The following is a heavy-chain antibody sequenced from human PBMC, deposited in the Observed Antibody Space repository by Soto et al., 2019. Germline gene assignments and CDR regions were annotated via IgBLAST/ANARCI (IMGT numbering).Heavy chain of an antibody. J-gene: IGHJ2*01. Sequence: SVKVSCKASEDTFRNYAISWVRQAPGQGLEWMGGIIPIFGTANYAQKFQGRVTITADTSANTVYLELSSLRSEDTAVYYCASNKYDSSAYYYWYLGLWGRGTLVTVSS. CDR1: EDTFRNYA. CDR3: ASNKYDSSAYYYWYLGL. V-gene: IGHV1-69*06. CDR2: IIPIFGTA. D-gene: IGHD3-22*01.